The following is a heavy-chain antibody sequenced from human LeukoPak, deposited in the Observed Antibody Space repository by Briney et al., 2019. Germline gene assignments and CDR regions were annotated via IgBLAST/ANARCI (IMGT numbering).Heavy chain of an antibody. CDR2: ISSSGSTI. V-gene: IGHV3-48*03. J-gene: IGHJ4*02. D-gene: IGHD6-19*01. CDR3: ARGSSVAGISLDY. CDR1: GFTFSSYA. Sequence: GGSLRLSCAASGFTFSSYAMHWVRQAPGKGLEWVSYISSSGSTIYYADSVKGRFTISRDNAKNSLYLQMNSLRAEDTAVYYCARGSSVAGISLDYWGQGTLVTVSS.